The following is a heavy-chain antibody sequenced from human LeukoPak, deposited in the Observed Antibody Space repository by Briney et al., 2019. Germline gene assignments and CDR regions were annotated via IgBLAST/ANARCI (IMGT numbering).Heavy chain of an antibody. V-gene: IGHV3-23*01. CDR1: GFTFSNYA. CDR2: ISLTGGST. CDR3: VRRGSYFDY. Sequence: GGSLRLSCAASGFTFSNYAVSWVRQAPGKGLEWVSIISLTGGSTYYADSVKGRFTISRDNSKNTLYLHINSLRAEDTARYYCVRRGSYFDYWGQGTLVAVSS. J-gene: IGHJ4*02. D-gene: IGHD6-6*01.